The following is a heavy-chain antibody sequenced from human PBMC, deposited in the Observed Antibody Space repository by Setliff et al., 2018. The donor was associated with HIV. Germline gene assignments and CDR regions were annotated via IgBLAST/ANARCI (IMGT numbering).Heavy chain of an antibody. J-gene: IGHJ6*03. CDR2: MNPDSRNT. D-gene: IGHD3-22*01. V-gene: IGHV1-8*02. CDR1: GYTFTNYD. CDR3: ARARTDYYDRRRRSHYYIDV. Sequence: ASVKVSCKPSGYTFTNYDINWVRQAAGQGLEWMGWMNPDSRNTGYAQRFEGSVTMTWDTSISTAYMELNNVRFEDTAIYYCARARTDYYDRRRRSHYYIDVWARGATVTVSS.